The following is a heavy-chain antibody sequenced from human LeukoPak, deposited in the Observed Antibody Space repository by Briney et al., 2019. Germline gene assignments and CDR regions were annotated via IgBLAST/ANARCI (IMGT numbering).Heavy chain of an antibody. CDR1: GGSFSGYY. Sequence: KPSETLSLTCAVYGGSFSGYYWSWIRQPPGRGLEWIGEINHSGSTNYNPSLKSRVTISIDTSKNQFFLKLSSVTAADTAVYYCARARPITGYSSSWSLGRIDYWGQGTLVTVSS. J-gene: IGHJ4*02. D-gene: IGHD6-13*01. CDR2: INHSGST. V-gene: IGHV4-34*01. CDR3: ARARPITGYSSSWSLGRIDY.